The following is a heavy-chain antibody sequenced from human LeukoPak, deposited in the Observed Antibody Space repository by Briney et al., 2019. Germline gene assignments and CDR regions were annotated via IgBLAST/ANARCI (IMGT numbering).Heavy chain of an antibody. CDR1: GFTFSSYD. CDR2: ISYDGSNK. CDR3: ESEAVAGNFDY. D-gene: IGHD6-19*01. J-gene: IGHJ4*02. V-gene: IGHV3-30*03. Sequence: GGSLRLSCAASGFTFSSYDMHWVHQAPGKGLEWVAVISYDGSNKYYADSVKGRFTISRDNSKNTLYLQMNSLRAEDTAVYYCESEAVAGNFDYWGQGTLVTVSS.